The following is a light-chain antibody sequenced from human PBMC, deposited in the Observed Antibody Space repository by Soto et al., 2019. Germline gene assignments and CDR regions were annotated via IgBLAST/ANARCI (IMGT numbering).Light chain of an antibody. V-gene: IGLV1-51*01. CDR1: TSTIDNHG. CDR2: DDN. CDR3: GTWDFSLSVVA. Sequence: QSVLTQPPSVSAAPGQRVTISCSGSTSTIDNHGVFWHQQLPGTAPKLLIYDDNKRASGIPDRFSGSKSGTSASLGITGLQTGDEADYYCGTWDFSLSVVAFGGGTQLTVL. J-gene: IGLJ2*01.